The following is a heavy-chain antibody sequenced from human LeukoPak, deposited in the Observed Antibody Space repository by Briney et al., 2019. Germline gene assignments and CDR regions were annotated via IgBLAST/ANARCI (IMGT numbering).Heavy chain of an antibody. CDR2: IYHSGNT. D-gene: IGHD1-26*01. CDR1: AYSISSGYY. V-gene: IGHV4-38-2*02. CDR3: ARDPSSESLRDF. Sequence: PSETLSLTCTVSAYSISSGYYWGWIRQPPGKGLEWIGSIYHSGNTYYNPSLKSRVTISVDTSKNQFSLKLTSVTAADTAVYYCARDPSSESLRDFWGQGTLVTVSS. J-gene: IGHJ4*02.